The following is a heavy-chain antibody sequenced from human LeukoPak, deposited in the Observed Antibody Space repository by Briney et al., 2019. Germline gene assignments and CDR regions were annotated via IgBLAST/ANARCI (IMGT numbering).Heavy chain of an antibody. CDR3: AKPGGFFLYYMDV. Sequence: SETLSLTCAVSGGPFSGYYWTWIRQSPGKGLEWIGEIDHSGGTHNNPSLRSRVTISVDTSKSQFSLKLTSVTAADTGVYYCAKPGGFFLYYMDVWGKGPTVTLSS. CDR1: GGPFSGYY. V-gene: IGHV4-34*01. D-gene: IGHD1-14*01. J-gene: IGHJ6*03. CDR2: IDHSGGT.